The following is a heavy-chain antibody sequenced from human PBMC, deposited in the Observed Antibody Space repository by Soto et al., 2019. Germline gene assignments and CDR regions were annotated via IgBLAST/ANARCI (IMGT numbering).Heavy chain of an antibody. CDR2: IKQDGSEK. D-gene: IGHD3-3*01. J-gene: IGHJ4*02. Sequence: EVQLVESGGGLVQPGGSLRLSCAASGFTFSSYWMSWVRQAPGKGLEWVANIKQDGSEKYYVDAVKGRFNISRDNAKNSLYLQMNSLRAEDTAVYYCARLRITIFGVVIIESFYYVDYWGQGTLVTASS. V-gene: IGHV3-7*01. CDR1: GFTFSSYW. CDR3: ARLRITIFGVVIIESFYYVDY.